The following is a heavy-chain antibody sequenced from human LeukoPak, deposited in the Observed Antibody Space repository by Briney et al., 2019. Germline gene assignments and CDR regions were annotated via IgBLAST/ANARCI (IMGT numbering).Heavy chain of an antibody. CDR3: ARVSLVRGAPDYYFDY. CDR2: INPNSGGT. D-gene: IGHD3-10*01. Sequence: ASVKVSCKASGYTFTGYYMHWVRQAPGQGLGWMGWINPNSGGTNYAQKFQGRVTMTRDASISTAYMELSRLRSDDTAVYYCARVSLVRGAPDYYFDYWGQGTLVTVSS. J-gene: IGHJ4*02. V-gene: IGHV1-2*02. CDR1: GYTFTGYY.